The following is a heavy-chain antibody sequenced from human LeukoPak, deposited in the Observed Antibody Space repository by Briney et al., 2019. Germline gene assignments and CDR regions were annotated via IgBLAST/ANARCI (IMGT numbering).Heavy chain of an antibody. D-gene: IGHD6-6*01. CDR2: ISGSGDST. CDR1: GFTFSTYA. CDR3: ARGVYAFDV. J-gene: IGHJ3*01. Sequence: PGGSLRLSCAASGFTFSTYAVNWVRQAPGKGLEWVSTISGSGDSTYYADSVKGRFTISRDNGKNSLYLQMNSLRADDTAVYYCARGVYAFDVWGQGTMVTVSS. V-gene: IGHV3-23*01.